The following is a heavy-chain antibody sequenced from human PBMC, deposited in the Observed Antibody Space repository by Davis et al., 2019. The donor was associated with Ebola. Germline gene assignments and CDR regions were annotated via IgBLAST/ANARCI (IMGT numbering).Heavy chain of an antibody. V-gene: IGHV1-24*01. CDR2: FDPEDGET. CDR1: GYTLTELS. D-gene: IGHD3-3*01. J-gene: IGHJ4*02. CDR3: ATGYDFWSGYSR. Sequence: ASVKVSCKVSGYTLTELSMHWVRQAPGKGLEWMGGFDPEDGETIYAQKFQGRVTMTEDTSTDTAYMELSSLRSEDTAVYYCATGYDFWSGYSRWGQGTLATVSS.